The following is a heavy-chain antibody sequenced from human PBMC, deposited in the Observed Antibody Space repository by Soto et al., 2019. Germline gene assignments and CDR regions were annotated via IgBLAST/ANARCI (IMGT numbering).Heavy chain of an antibody. CDR2: IYWDDDK. J-gene: IGHJ4*02. V-gene: IGHV2-5*02. CDR3: AHRVLRTVFGLVTTTAIYFDF. CDR1: GFSLTTSGVG. Sequence: QITLNESGPTQVNPRQTLTLTCTFSGFSLTTSGVGVGWIHQSPGKAPEWLALIYWDDDKRYSPSLKSRLTITKDTSKNQVVLTMADLDPADTATYSCAHRVLRTVFGLVTTTAIYFDFWGQGTPVAVSS. D-gene: IGHD3-3*01.